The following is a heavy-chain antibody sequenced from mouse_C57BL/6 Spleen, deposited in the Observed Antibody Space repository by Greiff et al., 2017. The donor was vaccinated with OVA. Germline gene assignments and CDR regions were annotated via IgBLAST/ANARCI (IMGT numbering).Heavy chain of an antibody. D-gene: IGHD2-3*01. J-gene: IGHJ2*01. Sequence: ESGPGLVKPSQSLSLTCSVTGYSITSGYYWNWIRQFPGNKLEWMGYISYDGSNNYNPSLKNRISITRDTSKNQFFLKLNSVTTEDTATYYCARVGYYYFDYWGQGTTLTVSS. CDR1: GYSITSGYY. CDR3: ARVGYYYFDY. CDR2: ISYDGSN. V-gene: IGHV3-6*01.